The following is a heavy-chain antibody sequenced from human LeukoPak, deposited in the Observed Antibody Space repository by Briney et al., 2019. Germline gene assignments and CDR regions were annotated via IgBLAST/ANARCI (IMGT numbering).Heavy chain of an antibody. CDR3: ARDHGSGDRGSHYFDY. D-gene: IGHD1-26*01. V-gene: IGHV4-39*07. CDR1: GDSFSSNSYY. CDR2: IQYSGST. Sequence: PSETLSVTCTVSGDSFSSNSYYWAWIRQPPGKGLECIGGIQYSGSTYFNPSLKSRVTISIDTSKNQFSLKLSSVTAADTAVYYCARDHGSGDRGSHYFDYWGQGTLVTVSS. J-gene: IGHJ4*02.